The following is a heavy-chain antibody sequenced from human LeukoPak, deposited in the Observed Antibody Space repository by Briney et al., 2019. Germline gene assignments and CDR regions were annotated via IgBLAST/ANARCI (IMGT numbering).Heavy chain of an antibody. CDR1: GFTFSSYA. CDR2: ISGSGGST. Sequence: GGSLRLSCAASGFTFSSYAMSWVRQAPGEGLEWVSAISGSGGSTYYADSVKGRFTISSDNSKNTLYLQMNSLRAEDTAVYYCAKVKTTFGGVIVPFDYWGQGTLVTVSS. J-gene: IGHJ4*02. CDR3: AKVKTTFGGVIVPFDY. V-gene: IGHV3-23*01. D-gene: IGHD3-16*02.